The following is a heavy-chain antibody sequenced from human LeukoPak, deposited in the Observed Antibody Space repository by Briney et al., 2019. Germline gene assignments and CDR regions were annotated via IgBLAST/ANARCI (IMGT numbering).Heavy chain of an antibody. CDR3: AESGSFEY. J-gene: IGHJ4*02. CDR2: IYYSGST. V-gene: IGHV4-39*07. Sequence: PSETLSLTCTVSGGSLSSSSYYWGWIRQPPGKGLEWIGSIYYSGSTYYNPSLKRRVTISVDTSTNQFSLKLSSVTAADTAVYYCAESGSFEYWGQGTLVTVSS. D-gene: IGHD1-26*01. CDR1: GGSLSSSSYY.